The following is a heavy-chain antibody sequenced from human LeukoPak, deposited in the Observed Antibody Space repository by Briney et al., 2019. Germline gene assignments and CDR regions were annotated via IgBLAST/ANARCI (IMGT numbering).Heavy chain of an antibody. CDR3: ARVMAARREDLNWFDP. D-gene: IGHD6-6*01. CDR2: IYYSGN. Sequence: TPSETLSLTCTVSGGSISSSGSYWGWIRQPPGTGLEWIGSIYYSGNSYNPSLKSRVTISVDTSKNQFSLNLTSVNAADTAVYYCARVMAARREDLNWFDPWGQGTLVTVSS. V-gene: IGHV4-39*07. CDR1: GGSISSSGSY. J-gene: IGHJ5*02.